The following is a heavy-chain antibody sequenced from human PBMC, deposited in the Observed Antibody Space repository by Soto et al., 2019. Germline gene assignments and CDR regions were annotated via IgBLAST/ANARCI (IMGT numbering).Heavy chain of an antibody. V-gene: IGHV3-48*02. CDR3: ARGGSSSDNGMDV. CDR1: GFSFSTYS. J-gene: IGHJ6*02. Sequence: EVQLVESGGGLVQPGGSLRLSCAASGFSFSTYSMNWVRQAPGKGLEWVSYISSRSYTIYDIDSVKGRFTISRDNAKSSLYLHMNILRDEDTAVYYWARGGSSSDNGMDVWGQGTTVTVSS. D-gene: IGHD6-6*01. CDR2: ISSRSYTI.